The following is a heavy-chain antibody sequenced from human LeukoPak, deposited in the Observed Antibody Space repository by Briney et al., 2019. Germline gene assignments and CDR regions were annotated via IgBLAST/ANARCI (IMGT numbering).Heavy chain of an antibody. CDR2: IYSGGST. CDR3: ASVWGSLREYDY. CDR1: GLPVSSDY. D-gene: IGHD3-16*01. V-gene: IGHV3-66*01. Sequence: GGSLRLSCAASGLPVSSDYMTWVRQAPGKGLEWVSVIYSGGSTSYADSVKGRFTISRGNSQNTVSLQMNSLRAEDTAVYYCASVWGSLREYDYWGQGTPVTVSS. J-gene: IGHJ4*02.